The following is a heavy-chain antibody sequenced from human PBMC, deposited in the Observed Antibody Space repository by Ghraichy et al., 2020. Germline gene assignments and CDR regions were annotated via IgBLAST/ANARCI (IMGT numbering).Heavy chain of an antibody. CDR3: AGLTYGSGRREFDY. V-gene: IGHV3-7*03. D-gene: IGHD3-10*01. CDR2: IKQDESEK. Sequence: LSLTCAASGFTFSSYWMSWVRQAPGKGLEWVANIKQDESEKYYVDSVKGRFTGSRDNAKNSLYLQMNSLRADDTAVYYCAGLTYGSGRREFDYWGQGTLVTVSS. CDR1: GFTFSSYW. J-gene: IGHJ4*02.